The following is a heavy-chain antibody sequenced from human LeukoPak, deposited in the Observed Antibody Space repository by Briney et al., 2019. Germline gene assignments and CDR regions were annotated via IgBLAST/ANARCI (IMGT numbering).Heavy chain of an antibody. J-gene: IGHJ5*02. CDR1: GGSISSYY. CDR3: ARGVTTGLDWFDP. D-gene: IGHD2-21*02. Sequence: SETLSLTCTVSGGSISSYYWSWIRQPPGKGLEWIGYIYYSGSTNYNPSLKSRVTISIDTSKSQFSLQLTSVTAADTAVYYCARGVTTGLDWFDPWGQGTLVTVSS. CDR2: IYYSGST. V-gene: IGHV4-59*01.